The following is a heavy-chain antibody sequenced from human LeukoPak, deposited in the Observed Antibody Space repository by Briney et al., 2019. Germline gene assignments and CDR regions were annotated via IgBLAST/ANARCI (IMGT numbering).Heavy chain of an antibody. V-gene: IGHV3-53*01. CDR2: IHRDDKT. J-gene: IGHJ4*02. CDR3: AREVISTPSYFDY. Sequence: GGSLRLSCAASGLTFSSSFIYWVRRAPGKGLEWVSFIHRDDKTYYADSVKGRFTMSRDSSKNTLYPQMNSLGADDTAVYYCAREVISTPSYFDYWGQGILVTVSS. D-gene: IGHD2-2*01. CDR1: GLTFSSSF.